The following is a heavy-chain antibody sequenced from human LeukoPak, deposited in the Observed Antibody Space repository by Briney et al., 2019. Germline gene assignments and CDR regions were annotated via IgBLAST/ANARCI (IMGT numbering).Heavy chain of an antibody. Sequence: PSETLSLTCTVSGGSISSYYWSWIRQPPGKGLEWIGYIYYSGSTNYNPSLKSRVTISVDTSKNQFSLKLSSVTAADTAVYYCARRFTYYDFWSGYMRWFDPWGQGTLVTVSS. D-gene: IGHD3-3*01. CDR3: ARRFTYYDFWSGYMRWFDP. CDR2: IYYSGST. V-gene: IGHV4-59*12. J-gene: IGHJ5*02. CDR1: GGSISSYY.